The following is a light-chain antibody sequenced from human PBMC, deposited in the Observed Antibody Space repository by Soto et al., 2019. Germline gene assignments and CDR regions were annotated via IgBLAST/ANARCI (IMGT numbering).Light chain of an antibody. Sequence: EIVLTQSPATLSLSPGERATLSCRASQSVSSYLAWYQQKPGQAPRLLIYDASNRATGIPARFSGSGSGTDFTLTISSLEPEDFATYYCQQSHTNPLTFGGGTKVEIK. V-gene: IGKV3-11*01. CDR2: DAS. CDR1: QSVSSY. CDR3: QQSHTNPLT. J-gene: IGKJ4*01.